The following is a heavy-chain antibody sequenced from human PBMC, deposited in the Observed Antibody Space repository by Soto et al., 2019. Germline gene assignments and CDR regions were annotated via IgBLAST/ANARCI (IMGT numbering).Heavy chain of an antibody. V-gene: IGHV3-21*01. J-gene: IGHJ4*02. CDR3: AGYCSGGSCYSNFDY. D-gene: IGHD2-15*01. CDR2: ISSSSSYI. Sequence: EVQLVESGGGLVKPGGSLRLSCAASGFTFSSYSMNWVRQAPGKGLVWVSSISSSSSYIYYADSVKGRFTISRDNAKNSLYLQMNSLRAEDTAVYYGAGYCSGGSCYSNFDYWGQGTLVTVSS. CDR1: GFTFSSYS.